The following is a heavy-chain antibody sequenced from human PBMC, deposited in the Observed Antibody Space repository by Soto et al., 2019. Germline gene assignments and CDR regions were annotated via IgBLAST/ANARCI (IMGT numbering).Heavy chain of an antibody. Sequence: QVQLQESGPGLVKPSQTLSLTCTVSGGSISSGGYYWSWIRQHPGKGLEWIGYIYYSGSTYYNPSLKRRVTIXXDXSXXPFSLKLSSVTAADTAVYYCARTCYGDYENNWFDPWGQGTLVTVSS. CDR2: IYYSGST. D-gene: IGHD4-17*01. CDR1: GGSISSGGYY. V-gene: IGHV4-31*03. J-gene: IGHJ5*02. CDR3: ARTCYGDYENNWFDP.